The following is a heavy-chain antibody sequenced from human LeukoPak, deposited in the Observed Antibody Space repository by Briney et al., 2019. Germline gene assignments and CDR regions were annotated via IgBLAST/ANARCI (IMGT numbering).Heavy chain of an antibody. V-gene: IGHV4-34*01. D-gene: IGHD3-22*01. CDR1: GDSITTSY. Sequence: SETLSLTCIVSGDSITTSYWSWIRQPPGKGLEWIGEINHSGSTNYNPSLKSRVTISVDTSKNQFSLKLSSVTAADTAVYYCARGPWVVVKVWRDAFDIWGQGTMVTVSS. CDR2: INHSGST. J-gene: IGHJ3*02. CDR3: ARGPWVVVKVWRDAFDI.